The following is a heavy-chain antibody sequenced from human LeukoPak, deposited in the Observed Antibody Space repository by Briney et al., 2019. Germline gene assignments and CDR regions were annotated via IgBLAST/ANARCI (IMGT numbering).Heavy chain of an antibody. CDR3: AKDRGAAVVVPAAPSDY. CDR2: ISYDGSNK. CDR1: GFTFSSYG. D-gene: IGHD2-2*01. Sequence: GRSLRPSCAASGFTFSSYGMHWVRQAPGKGLEWVAVISYDGSNKYYADSVKGRFTISRDNSKNTLYLQMNSLRAEDTAVYYCAKDRGAAVVVPAAPSDYWGQGTLVTVSS. V-gene: IGHV3-30*18. J-gene: IGHJ4*02.